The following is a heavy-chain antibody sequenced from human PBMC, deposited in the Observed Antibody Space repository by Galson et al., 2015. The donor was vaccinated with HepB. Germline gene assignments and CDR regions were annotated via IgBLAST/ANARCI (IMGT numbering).Heavy chain of an antibody. CDR1: GFTFSSYS. CDR3: ARGPPAQVSIAEAGGDY. Sequence: SLRLSCAASGFTFSSYSMNWVRQAPGKGLEWVSSISSSSRYIFYADSVKGRFTISRDNAKNSLYLQMNSLRAEDTAVYYCARGPPAQVSIAEAGGDYWGQGTLVTVSS. V-gene: IGHV3-21*01. D-gene: IGHD6-13*01. CDR2: ISSSSRYI. J-gene: IGHJ4*02.